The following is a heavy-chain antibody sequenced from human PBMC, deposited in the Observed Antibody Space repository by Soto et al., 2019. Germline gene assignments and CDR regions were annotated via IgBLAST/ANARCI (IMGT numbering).Heavy chain of an antibody. V-gene: IGHV3-73*01. Sequence: EVQLVQSGGGLVQPGESLKLSCAASGFTSSGPAIHWVRQASGKGLEWVGRIKSKPDNYATAYAASVNGRFTISRDDSKSTTYLQMNSLNNEDTAVYYCTVAFWTGYPTAWGQGTLVTVSS. D-gene: IGHD3-3*01. CDR2: IKSKPDNYAT. CDR1: GFTSSGPA. CDR3: TVAFWTGYPTA. J-gene: IGHJ5*02.